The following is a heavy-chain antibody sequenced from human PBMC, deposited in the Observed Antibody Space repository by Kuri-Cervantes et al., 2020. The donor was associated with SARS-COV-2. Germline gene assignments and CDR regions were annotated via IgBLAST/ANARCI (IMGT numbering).Heavy chain of an antibody. D-gene: IGHD6-6*01. CDR2: VSSSSSYI. V-gene: IGHV3-21*01. CDR3: ARGSSSTYFDY. CDR1: GFTFSSYS. J-gene: IGHJ4*02. Sequence: GGSLRLSCAASGFTFSSYSMNWVRQAPGKGLEWVSSVSSSSSYIYYADSVKGRFTISRDNAKNSLYLQMNSLRAEDTAVYYCARGSSSTYFDYWGQGTLVTVSS.